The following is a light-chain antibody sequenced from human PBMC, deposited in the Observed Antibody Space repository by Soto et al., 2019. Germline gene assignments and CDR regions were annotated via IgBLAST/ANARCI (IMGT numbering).Light chain of an antibody. J-gene: IGLJ2*01. CDR3: CSYAGGASVV. CDR2: EDI. CDR1: ISDVGRYNL. V-gene: IGLV2-23*01. Sequence: QSALTQPASVSGSPGQSITISCTGTISDVGRYNLVSWYQQHPDKAPKLIIYEDIERPSGVSRRFSGSTSGNTASLTISGLQTEDEAKYFCCSYAGGASVVFGGGTKVTVL.